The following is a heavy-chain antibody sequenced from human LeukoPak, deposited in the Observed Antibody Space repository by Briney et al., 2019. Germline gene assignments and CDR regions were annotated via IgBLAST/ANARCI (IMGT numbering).Heavy chain of an antibody. CDR1: GGSISSGGYY. J-gene: IGHJ5*02. CDR2: IHHSGSS. Sequence: SETLSLTCTVSGGSISSGGYYWSWIRQHPGKGLEWIGYIHHSGSSYYNPSLKSRVIISVDTSKNQFSLKLNSVTAADTAVYYCANYGSGSYRFDPWGQGTLVTVSS. CDR3: ANYGSGSYRFDP. V-gene: IGHV4-31*03. D-gene: IGHD3-10*01.